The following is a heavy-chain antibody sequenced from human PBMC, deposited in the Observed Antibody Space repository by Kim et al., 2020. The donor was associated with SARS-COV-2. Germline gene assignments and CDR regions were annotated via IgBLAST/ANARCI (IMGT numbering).Heavy chain of an antibody. Sequence: GGFLRLSCAASGFTFSSYAMHWVRQAPGKGLEWVAVISYDGSNKYYADSVKGRFTISRDNSKNKLYLQMNSLRAEDTAVYYCARGGEVKWLIDYWGQGTLVTVSS. J-gene: IGHJ4*02. CDR3: ARGGEVKWLIDY. V-gene: IGHV3-30*04. D-gene: IGHD5-12*01. CDR1: GFTFSSYA. CDR2: ISYDGSNK.